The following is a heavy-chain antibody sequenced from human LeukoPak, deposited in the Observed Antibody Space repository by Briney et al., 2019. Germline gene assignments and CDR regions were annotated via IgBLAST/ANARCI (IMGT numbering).Heavy chain of an antibody. Sequence: PSETLSLTCAVYGGSFSGYYWSWIRQPPGTALEWIGYIYYSGSTNYNPSLKSRVTISVDTSKNQFSLKLSSVTAADTAVYYCARVTYCSSTSCGFDPWGQGTLVTVSS. CDR2: IYYSGST. V-gene: IGHV4-59*01. J-gene: IGHJ5*02. D-gene: IGHD2-2*01. CDR1: GGSFSGYY. CDR3: ARVTYCSSTSCGFDP.